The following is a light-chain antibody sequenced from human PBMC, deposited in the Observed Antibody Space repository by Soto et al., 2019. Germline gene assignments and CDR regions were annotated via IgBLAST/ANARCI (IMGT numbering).Light chain of an antibody. V-gene: IGKV2-28*01. Sequence: DIVMTQSPLSLPVTPGEPASISCRSSQSLLGGYGYEYLDWYLQKPGQAPQLLIYLVSNRASGVPDRFSGSGSGTDFTLKISRVEAEDVGIYYCMQALQTPFTFGRGTKLEIK. CDR3: MQALQTPFT. CDR2: LVS. CDR1: QSLLGGYGYEY. J-gene: IGKJ2*01.